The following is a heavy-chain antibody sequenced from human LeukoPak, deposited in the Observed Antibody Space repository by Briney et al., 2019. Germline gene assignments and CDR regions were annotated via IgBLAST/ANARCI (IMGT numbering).Heavy chain of an antibody. Sequence: ASVKVSCKSSGYTFTDYYMHWVRQAPGQGLEWMGWINPKSGGTNYAQNFRGRVTMTRDTSISTAYMELSRLRSDDTAVYYCARGAYSSGWYGDYYYYYYMDVWGKGTTVTISS. CDR1: GYTFTDYY. CDR3: ARGAYSSGWYGDYYYYYYMDV. D-gene: IGHD6-19*01. J-gene: IGHJ6*03. CDR2: INPKSGGT. V-gene: IGHV1-2*02.